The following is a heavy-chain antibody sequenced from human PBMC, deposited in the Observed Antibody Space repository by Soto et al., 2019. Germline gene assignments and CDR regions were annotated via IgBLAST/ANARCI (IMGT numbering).Heavy chain of an antibody. CDR2: ISAYNGNT. J-gene: IGHJ5*02. D-gene: IGHD4-4*01. Sequence: ASVKVSCKASGYTFTSYGISWVRQAPGQGLEWMGWISAYNGNTNYAQKLQGRVTMTTDTSTSTAYMELRSLRSDDTAVYYCARDATVTNHNWLDPWGQGTLVTVSS. V-gene: IGHV1-18*04. CDR1: GYTFTSYG. CDR3: ARDATVTNHNWLDP.